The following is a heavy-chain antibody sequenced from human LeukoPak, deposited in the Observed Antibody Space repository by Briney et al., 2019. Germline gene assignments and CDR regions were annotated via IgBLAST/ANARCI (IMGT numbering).Heavy chain of an antibody. CDR1: GFPFNSYA. D-gene: IGHD3-22*01. CDR3: AKDPQAYYYDSSGYLTYLDY. CDR2: IVGDTVT. Sequence: GGSLRLSCAASGFPFNSYAMSWVRQAPGKGLEWVSAIVGDTVTVYTDSVKGRFTISRDNSKNTLYLQMNSLRAEDTAIYYCAKDPQAYYYDSSGYLTYLDYWGQGTLVTVSS. J-gene: IGHJ4*02. V-gene: IGHV3-23*01.